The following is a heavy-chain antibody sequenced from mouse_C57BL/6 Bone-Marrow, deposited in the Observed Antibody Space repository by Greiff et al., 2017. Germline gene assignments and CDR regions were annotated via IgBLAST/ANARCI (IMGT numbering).Heavy chain of an antibody. CDR3: ARGDSNYVGFAY. V-gene: IGHV1-34*01. D-gene: IGHD2-5*01. J-gene: IGHJ3*01. CDR2: IYPNNGGN. Sequence: EVQLQQSGPELVKPGASVKMSCKASGYTFTDYYMPWVKQSHGKGLEWIGYIYPNNGGNGYNQKFKGKATLTVDKSSSTAYMELRSLTSEDSAVYDWARGDSNYVGFAYWGQGTLVTVSA. CDR1: GYTFTDYY.